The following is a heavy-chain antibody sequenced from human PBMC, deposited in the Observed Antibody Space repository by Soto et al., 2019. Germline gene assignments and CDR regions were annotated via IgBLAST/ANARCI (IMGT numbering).Heavy chain of an antibody. J-gene: IGHJ4*02. Sequence: ASVKVSCKASGYTFTSYDINWVRQATGQGLEWKGWMNPNSGKTGYAQKFQGRVTITRNTSISTAYMELSSLRSEDTAVYYCAREYYDILTGYYYVFDYWGQGTLVTVSS. CDR1: GYTFTSYD. CDR3: AREYYDILTGYYYVFDY. V-gene: IGHV1-8*01. D-gene: IGHD3-9*01. CDR2: MNPNSGKT.